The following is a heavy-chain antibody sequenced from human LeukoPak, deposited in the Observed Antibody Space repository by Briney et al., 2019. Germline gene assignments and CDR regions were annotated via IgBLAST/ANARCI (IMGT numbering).Heavy chain of an antibody. CDR2: ISISGSKT. D-gene: IGHD6-13*01. V-gene: IGHV3-23*01. Sequence: GGSLRLSCAASEFDFSSHAMTWVRQAPGKGLEWVSAISISGSKTYYADSVKGRFTISRDNSKNTLYLQMNSLRAEDTAVYYCAKDLLRAAAAPDYWGQGTLVTVSS. J-gene: IGHJ4*02. CDR1: EFDFSSHA. CDR3: AKDLLRAAAAPDY.